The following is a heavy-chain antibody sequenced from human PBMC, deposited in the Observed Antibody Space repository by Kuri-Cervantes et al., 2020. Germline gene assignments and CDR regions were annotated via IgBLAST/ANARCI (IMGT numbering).Heavy chain of an antibody. Sequence: ASVKVSCKASGYTFTSYAMHWVRQAPGQRLEWMGWINAGNGNTKYSQKFQGRVTITRDTSASTAYMELSGLRSEDTAVYYCARDVPIERGDRNAFDIWGQGTMVTVSS. CDR2: INAGNGNT. V-gene: IGHV1-3*01. D-gene: IGHD5-24*01. J-gene: IGHJ3*02. CDR1: GYTFTSYA. CDR3: ARDVPIERGDRNAFDI.